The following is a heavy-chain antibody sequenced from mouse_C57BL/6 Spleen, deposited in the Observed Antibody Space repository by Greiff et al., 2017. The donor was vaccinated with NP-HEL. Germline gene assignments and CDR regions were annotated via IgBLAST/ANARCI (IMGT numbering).Heavy chain of an antibody. J-gene: IGHJ3*01. CDR2: INYDGSST. CDR1: GFTFSDYY. V-gene: IGHV5-16*01. Sequence: EVKLVESEGGLVQPGSSMKLSCTASGFTFSDYYMAWVRQVPEKGLEWVANINYDGSSTYYLDSLKSRFIISRDNAKNILYLQMSSLKSEDTATYYCARAGYYGSSFDWFAYWGQGTLVTVSA. D-gene: IGHD1-1*01. CDR3: ARAGYYGSSFDWFAY.